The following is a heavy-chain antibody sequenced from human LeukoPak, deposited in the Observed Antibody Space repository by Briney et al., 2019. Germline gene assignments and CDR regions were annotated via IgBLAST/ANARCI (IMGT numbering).Heavy chain of an antibody. J-gene: IGHJ5*02. CDR2: ISNSGST. CDR1: GGSISSYY. V-gene: IGHV4-59*01. CDR3: ARVVWSGTNWFDP. D-gene: IGHD3-3*01. Sequence: SETLSLTCTVSGGSISSYYWSWIRQPPGKGLEWIGYISNSGSTIYNPSLKSRVNISVDTSKNQFSLKLSSVTAADTAVYYCARVVWSGTNWFDPWGQGALVTVSS.